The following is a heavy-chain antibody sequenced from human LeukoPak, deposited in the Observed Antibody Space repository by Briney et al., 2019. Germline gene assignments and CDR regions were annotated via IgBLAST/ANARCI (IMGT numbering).Heavy chain of an antibody. D-gene: IGHD3-22*01. J-gene: IGHJ4*02. CDR1: GLTFSIYA. CDR3: AKAEYYYDSTGYRPQYYFDY. CDR2: IRGSAGST. V-gene: IGHV3-23*01. Sequence: GGSLRLSCAASGLTFSIYAMNWVRQAPGKGREWVPAIRGSAGSTYYADSVKGRFTISRDNSKNTLYLQMNSLRAEDTAVYYCAKAEYYYDSTGYRPQYYFDYWGQGTLVTVSS.